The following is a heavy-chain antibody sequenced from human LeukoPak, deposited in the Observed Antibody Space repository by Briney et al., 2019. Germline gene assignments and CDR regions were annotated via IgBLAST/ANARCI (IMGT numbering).Heavy chain of an antibody. CDR1: GYTFTGYY. V-gene: IGHV1-2*02. CDR2: INPNSGGT. D-gene: IGHD6-19*01. J-gene: IGHJ4*02. CDR3: ASASSGWPFDY. Sequence: ASVKVSCKASGYTFTGYYMHWVRQAPGQGLEWMGWINPNSGGTNYAQKFQGRVTMTRDMSTSTVHMELSSLRSEDTAVYYCASASSGWPFDYWGQGTLVTVSS.